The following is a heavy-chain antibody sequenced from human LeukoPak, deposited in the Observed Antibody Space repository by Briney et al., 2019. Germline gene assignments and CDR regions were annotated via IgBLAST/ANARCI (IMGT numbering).Heavy chain of an antibody. CDR1: GGSISSHY. CDR2: IYYSGST. D-gene: IGHD3-3*01. J-gene: IGHJ4*02. CDR3: ARGRGSGYYNFDY. V-gene: IGHV4-59*11. Sequence: SETLSLTCTVSGGSISSHYWSWIRQPPGKGLEWIGYIYYSGSTNYNPSLKSRVTISVDTSKNQFSLKLSSVTAADTAVYYCARGRGSGYYNFDYWGQGTLVTVSS.